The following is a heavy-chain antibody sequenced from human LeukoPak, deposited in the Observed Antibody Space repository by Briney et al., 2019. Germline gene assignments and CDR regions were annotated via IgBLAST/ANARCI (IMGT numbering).Heavy chain of an antibody. D-gene: IGHD6-19*01. V-gene: IGHV3-23*01. CDR2: ISSSGGST. CDR1: GFTFSNYV. CDR3: ARGDSSGWLVY. Sequence: GGSLRLSCAASGFTFSNYVMSWVRQAPGKGLEWVSSISSSGGSTYYANCVKGRFTLSRDNSKGTLYLQMNSLRAEDTAVYYCARGDSSGWLVYWGQGTLVTVSS. J-gene: IGHJ4*02.